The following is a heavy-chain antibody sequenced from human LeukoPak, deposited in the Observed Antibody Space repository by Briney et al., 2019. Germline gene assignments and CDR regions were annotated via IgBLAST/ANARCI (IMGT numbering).Heavy chain of an antibody. CDR1: GGSFSGYY. CDR3: ARLVAGGYNYVEYYFDY. Sequence: PSETLSLTCAVYGGSFSGYYWSWIRQPPGKGLEWIGEINHSGSTNYNPSLKSRVTISVDTSKNQFSLKLSSVTAADTAVYYCARLVAGGYNYVEYYFDYWGQGTLVTVSS. CDR2: INHSGST. V-gene: IGHV4-34*01. D-gene: IGHD5-24*01. J-gene: IGHJ4*02.